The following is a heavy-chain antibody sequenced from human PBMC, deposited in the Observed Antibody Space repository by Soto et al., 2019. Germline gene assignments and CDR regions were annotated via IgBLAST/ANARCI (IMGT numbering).Heavy chain of an antibody. CDR1: GGTFSTAA. V-gene: IGHV1-69*11. CDR3: ESDKDRPQLGGNYYYVMDV. CDR2: IMPILRTA. Sequence: QVQVVQSGAEVKKPGSSVKVSCKASGGTFSTAAISWVRQAPGQGLEWMGGIMPILRTADYAQKFQGRVTITADESTSTAYLELRSLRSEDTAVYYCESDKDRPQLGGNYYYVMDVWGKGTTVSVSS. J-gene: IGHJ6*04. D-gene: IGHD3-3*02.